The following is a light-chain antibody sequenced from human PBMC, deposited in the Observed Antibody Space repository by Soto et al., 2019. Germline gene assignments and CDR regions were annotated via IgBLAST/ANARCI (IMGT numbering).Light chain of an antibody. CDR1: SSDVGGYNY. J-gene: IGLJ1*01. CDR2: DVS. Sequence: QSVLTQPASVSGSPGQSITISCTGTSSDVGGYNYVSWYQQHPGKAPKLMIYDVSNRPSGVSNCFSGSKSGNTASLTISGLQAEDEADYYCSSYTSSSIFPYVFGTGTKVTVL. CDR3: SSYTSSSIFPYV. V-gene: IGLV2-14*01.